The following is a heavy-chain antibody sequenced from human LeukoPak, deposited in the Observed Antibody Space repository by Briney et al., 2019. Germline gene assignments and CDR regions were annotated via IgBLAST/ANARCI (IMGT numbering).Heavy chain of an antibody. J-gene: IGHJ6*02. CDR3: AKYRLERRGREHYYYGMDV. CDR2: ISGSGGST. D-gene: IGHD1-1*01. Sequence: GGSLRLSCAASGFTSSSYAMSWVRQAPGKGLEWVSAISGSGGSTYYADSVKGRFTISRDNSKNTLYLQMNSLRAEDTAVYYCAKYRLERRGREHYYYGMDVWGQGTTVTVSS. CDR1: GFTSSSYA. V-gene: IGHV3-23*01.